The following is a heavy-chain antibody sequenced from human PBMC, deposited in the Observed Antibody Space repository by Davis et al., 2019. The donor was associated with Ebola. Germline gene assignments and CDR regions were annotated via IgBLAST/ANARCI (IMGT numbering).Heavy chain of an antibody. J-gene: IGHJ4*02. CDR2: ISWNSGSI. CDR1: GFTFDDNA. CDR3: ARRTDQ. V-gene: IGHV3-9*01. Sequence: GGSLRLSCAVSGFTFDDNAMHWVRQAPGKGLEWVSGISWNSGSIGYADSVKGRFTISRDNAKNSLYLQMNSLRAEDTAVYYCARRTDQWGQGTLVTVSS.